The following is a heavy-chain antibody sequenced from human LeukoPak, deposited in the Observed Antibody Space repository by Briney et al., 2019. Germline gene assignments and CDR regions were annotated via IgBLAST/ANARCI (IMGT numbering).Heavy chain of an antibody. CDR3: AREAYCGGDCYSGFDY. Sequence: SETLSLTCTVSGGSISSYYWSWIRQPPGKGLEWIGYISYSGSANYNPSLKSRLTISVDTSKNQFSLKLSSVTAADTAVYYCAREAYCGGDCYSGFDYWGQGTLVTVSS. D-gene: IGHD2-21*02. CDR1: GGSISSYY. J-gene: IGHJ4*02. CDR2: ISYSGSA. V-gene: IGHV4-59*01.